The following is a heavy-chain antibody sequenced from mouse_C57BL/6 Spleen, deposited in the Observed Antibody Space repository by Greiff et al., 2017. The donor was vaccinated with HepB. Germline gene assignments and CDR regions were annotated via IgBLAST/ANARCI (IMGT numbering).Heavy chain of an antibody. Sequence: EVKLMESGAELVKPGASVKLSCTASGFNIKDYYMHWVKQRTEQGLEWIGRIDPEDGETKYAPKFQGKATITADTSSNTAYLQLSSLTSEDTAVYYCASIGGSSYWFAYWGQGTLVTVSA. CDR1: GFNIKDYY. D-gene: IGHD1-1*01. J-gene: IGHJ3*01. CDR2: IDPEDGET. V-gene: IGHV14-2*01. CDR3: ASIGGSSYWFAY.